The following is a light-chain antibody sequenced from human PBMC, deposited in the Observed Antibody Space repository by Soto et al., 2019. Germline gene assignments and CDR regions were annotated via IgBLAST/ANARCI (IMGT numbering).Light chain of an antibody. V-gene: IGLV2-8*01. CDR1: SSDVGGYDF. Sequence: QSALTQPPSASGSPGQSVTISCTGTSSDVGGYDFVSWYQQHPGKAPKLVICEVTRRPSGVPDRFSGSKSGNTASLTVSGLQAEDEAVYYCSSYAGSTIFGGGTKLTVL. CDR2: EVT. CDR3: SSYAGSTI. J-gene: IGLJ2*01.